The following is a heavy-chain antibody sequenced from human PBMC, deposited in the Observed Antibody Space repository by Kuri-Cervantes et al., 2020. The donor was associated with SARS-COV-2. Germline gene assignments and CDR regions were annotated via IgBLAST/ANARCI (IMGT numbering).Heavy chain of an antibody. CDR2: IYTSGST. Sequence: SETLSLTCTVSGGSISSYYWSWIRQPAGKGLEWIGRIYTSGSTNYNPSLKSRLTISVDTSKNQFSLKLTSVTAADTAVYYCARLVLEAYSGSFYFDYWGQGSLVTVSS. J-gene: IGHJ4*02. CDR3: ARLVLEAYSGSFYFDY. V-gene: IGHV4-4*07. CDR1: GGSISSYY. D-gene: IGHD1-26*01.